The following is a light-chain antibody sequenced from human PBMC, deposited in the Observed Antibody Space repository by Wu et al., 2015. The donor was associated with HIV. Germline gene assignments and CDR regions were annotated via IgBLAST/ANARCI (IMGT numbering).Light chain of an antibody. CDR2: WAS. V-gene: IGKV1-5*03. J-gene: IGKJ1*01. CDR3: QQYSSYSAWT. CDR1: ESLNSR. Sequence: DIQMTQSPSTLSASVGERVTMTCRASESLNSRLAWYQQKPGKAPQLLIYWASSLERGAPSRFSGSGSETEFTLTITSLQPDDFATYYCQQYSSYSAWTFGLGTKVEIK.